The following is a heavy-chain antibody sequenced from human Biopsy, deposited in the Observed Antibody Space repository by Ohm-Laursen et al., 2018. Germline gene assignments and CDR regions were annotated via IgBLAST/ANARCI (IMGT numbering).Heavy chain of an antibody. J-gene: IGHJ6*02. Sequence: SVKVSCKASGHTLATYHIHWVRQAPGQGLEWMGVIIPSGATTSFSQKFQGRITMTRDTSTGTVYMDLNSLGSEDTAVYYCARAGVGSDGTDSYYYGMDAWGPGTTVTVSS. D-gene: IGHD5-24*01. CDR2: IIPSGATT. V-gene: IGHV1-46*01. CDR3: ARAGVGSDGTDSYYYGMDA. CDR1: GHTLATYH.